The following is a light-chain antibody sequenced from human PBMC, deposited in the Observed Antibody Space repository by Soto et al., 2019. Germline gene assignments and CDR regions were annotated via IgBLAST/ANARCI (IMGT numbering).Light chain of an antibody. CDR1: QSVSSNY. V-gene: IGKV3-20*01. Sequence: EIVLTQYPGTLSLSPGERATLSCRASQSVSSNYLARYQQKPGQAPRLLIYGASTRATGIPDRFSGSGSGTDFALTISRLEPEDFAVYYCQQYGSSPQTFGQGTKGEIK. CDR3: QQYGSSPQT. J-gene: IGKJ1*01. CDR2: GAS.